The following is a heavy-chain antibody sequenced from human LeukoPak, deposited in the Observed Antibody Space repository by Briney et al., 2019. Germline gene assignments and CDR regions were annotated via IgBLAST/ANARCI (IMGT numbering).Heavy chain of an antibody. CDR3: ARGLEVVTMVRGVITLYYYYMDV. V-gene: IGHV1-8*03. D-gene: IGHD3-10*01. CDR1: GYTFTSYD. CDR2: MNPNSGNT. Sequence: ASVKVSCKXSGYTFTSYDINWVRQATGQGLEWMGWMNPNSGNTGYAQKFQGRVTITRNTSISTAYMELSSLRSEDTAVYYCARGLEVVTMVRGVITLYYYYMDVWGKGTTVTVSS. J-gene: IGHJ6*03.